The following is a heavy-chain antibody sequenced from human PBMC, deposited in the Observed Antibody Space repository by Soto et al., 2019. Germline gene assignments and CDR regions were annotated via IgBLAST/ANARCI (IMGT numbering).Heavy chain of an antibody. CDR2: IGGDGRVT. CDR3: AREAGTLVLWYFDL. V-gene: IGHV3-64*07. D-gene: IGHD2-8*01. J-gene: IGHJ2*01. Sequence: EMQLVESGGALVQPGGSLRLSCSASGFTFNTYSIHWVRQAPGKGPEYVSVIGGDGRVTFHADAVRGRFTISRDNSENVVFLQMDSLTVEDMGIYYCAREAGTLVLWYFDLWGRGTLVTVSS. CDR1: GFTFNTYS.